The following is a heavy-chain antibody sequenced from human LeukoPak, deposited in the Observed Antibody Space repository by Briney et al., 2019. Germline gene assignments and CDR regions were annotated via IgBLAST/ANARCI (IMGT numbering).Heavy chain of an antibody. CDR2: IYHSGST. CDR3: ARDDHIVVVPAAMNSGGYYYYYGMDV. V-gene: IGHV4-4*02. D-gene: IGHD2-2*01. CDR1: GGSISSSNW. J-gene: IGHJ6*04. Sequence: SGTLSLTCAVSGGSISSSNWWSWVRQPPGKGLEWIGEIYHSGSTNYNPSLKSRVTISVDKSKNQLSLKLSSVTAADTAVYYCARDDHIVVVPAAMNSGGYYYYYGMDVWGKGTTVTVSS.